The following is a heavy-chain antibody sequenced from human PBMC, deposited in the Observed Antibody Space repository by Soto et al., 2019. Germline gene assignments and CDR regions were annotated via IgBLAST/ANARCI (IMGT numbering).Heavy chain of an antibody. J-gene: IGHJ5*02. V-gene: IGHV4-31*03. CDR1: GGSISSGGYY. CDR3: ARDAPQYAGSINHWFDP. CDR2: IYYSGST. Sequence: PPETLFLTCTVSGGSISSGGYYWRWIRQHPGKGLEWIGYIYYSGSTYYNPSLKSRVTISVDTSKDQFSLKLSSVTAADTAVYYCARDAPQYAGSINHWFDPWRQGTLVPVSS. D-gene: IGHD2-2*01.